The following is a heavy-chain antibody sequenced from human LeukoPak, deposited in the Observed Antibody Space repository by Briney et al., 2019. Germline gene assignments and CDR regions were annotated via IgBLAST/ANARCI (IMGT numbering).Heavy chain of an antibody. J-gene: IGHJ5*02. Sequence: SETLSLTCTVSGGYISSYYWSWIRQPPGKGLEWIGYIYYSGGTNYNPSLKSRVTISVDTSKNQFSLKLSSVTAADTAVYYCARGGYYGSGNDFRFDPWGQGTLVTVSP. CDR2: IYYSGGT. D-gene: IGHD3-10*01. CDR1: GGYISSYY. CDR3: ARGGYYGSGNDFRFDP. V-gene: IGHV4-59*01.